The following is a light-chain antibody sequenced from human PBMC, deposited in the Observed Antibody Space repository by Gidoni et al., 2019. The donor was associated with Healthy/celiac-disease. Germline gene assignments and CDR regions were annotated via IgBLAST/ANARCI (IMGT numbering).Light chain of an antibody. CDR3: QQRSNWSLT. CDR1: QSVSSY. J-gene: IGKJ4*01. CDR2: DAS. V-gene: IGKV3-11*01. Sequence: EIVLTQSPATLSLSPGERATLSCRASQSVSSYLAWYQQKPGQAPRLLIYDASNRTTGIPARFSGSGSGTDFTRTISSLEPEDFAVCNCQQRSNWSLTFXGXTKVEIK.